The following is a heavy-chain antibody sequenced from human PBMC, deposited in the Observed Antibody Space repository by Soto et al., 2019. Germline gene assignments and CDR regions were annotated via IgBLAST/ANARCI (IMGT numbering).Heavy chain of an antibody. CDR3: AKRTSGTTWGESDY. J-gene: IGHJ4*02. D-gene: IGHD3-16*01. V-gene: IGHV1-18*04. CDR1: GYIFSDYG. CDR2: ISGYSGNA. Sequence: QVQVMQSGAAVKKPGDSVKVSCKTSGYIFSDYGINCVRQAPGHGLEWMGWISGYSGNANLAQKFQGRVTMTTDKSTRTAYMELRRLRSDDTAVYYCAKRTSGTTWGESDYWGQGTLVTVSS.